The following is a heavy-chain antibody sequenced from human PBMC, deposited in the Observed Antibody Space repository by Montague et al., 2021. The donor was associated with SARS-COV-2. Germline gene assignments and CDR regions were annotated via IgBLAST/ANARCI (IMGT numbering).Heavy chain of an antibody. CDR2: IHYSGST. CDR3: ARRPGASYYVFWSGGFDI. V-gene: IGHV4-39*01. CDR1: GGSVNSGSYS. Sequence: SETLSLTCAVYGGSVNSGSYSWDWIRQPPGKGLEWIGSIHYSGSTSYNPSLKSRVTISIDTSKNHFSLRVNSVTAADSAVYFCARRPGASYYVFWSGGFDIWGQGTMVTVS. D-gene: IGHD3-3*01. J-gene: IGHJ3*02.